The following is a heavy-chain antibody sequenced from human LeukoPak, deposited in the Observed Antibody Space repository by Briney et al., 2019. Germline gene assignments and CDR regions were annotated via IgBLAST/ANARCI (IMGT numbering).Heavy chain of an antibody. Sequence: ASVKVFCKASGYTFTSYGISWVRQAPGQGLEGMRWISAYNGNTNYAQKLQGRVTMTTDTSTSTAYMELRSLRSDDTAVYYCAGIPDGSGSSRFDYWGQGTLVTVSS. CDR3: AGIPDGSGSSRFDY. V-gene: IGHV1-18*04. CDR2: ISAYNGNT. D-gene: IGHD3-10*01. CDR1: GYTFTSYG. J-gene: IGHJ4*02.